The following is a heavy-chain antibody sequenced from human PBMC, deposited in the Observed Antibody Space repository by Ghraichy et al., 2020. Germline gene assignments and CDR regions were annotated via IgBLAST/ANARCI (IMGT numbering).Heavy chain of an antibody. J-gene: IGHJ4*02. CDR1: GFTFSTYN. Sequence: LTCAASGFTFSTYNMNWVRQAPGKGLEWVSSISRSSSYIYYADSVRGRFTISRDNAKNSLYLQMNSLRAEDTGVYYCARDEGYYDSSGFPDYWGQGTLVTVSS. V-gene: IGHV3-21*01. CDR2: ISRSSSYI. D-gene: IGHD3-22*01. CDR3: ARDEGYYDSSGFPDY.